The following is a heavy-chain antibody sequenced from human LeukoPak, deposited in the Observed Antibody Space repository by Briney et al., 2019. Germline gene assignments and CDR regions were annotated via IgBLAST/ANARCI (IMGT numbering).Heavy chain of an antibody. D-gene: IGHD3-22*01. CDR2: ISSSSSYI. V-gene: IGHV3-21*01. Sequence: GGSLRLSCAASGFTFSSYSMNWVRQAPGKGLEWVSSISSSSSYIYYADSVKGRFTISRDNAKNSLYLRMNGLRAEETAVYYCARSSSAHWDYWGQGTLVTVSS. J-gene: IGHJ4*02. CDR1: GFTFSSYS. CDR3: ARSSSAHWDY.